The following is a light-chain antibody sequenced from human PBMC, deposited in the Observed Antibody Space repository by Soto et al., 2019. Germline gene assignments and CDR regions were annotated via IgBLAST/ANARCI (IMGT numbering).Light chain of an antibody. CDR3: QHRRVWPVS. CDR1: QSINIY. CDR2: GAS. Sequence: DIQMTQSPSSLSASVLDIVTITCRTSQSINIYLNWYQQKVGEPPRLLIFGASNLQSGVPSRFSGSGVGTDFTLTITSLEPEDFAVYYCQHRRVWPVSFGQGTRLEIK. V-gene: IGKV1-39*01. J-gene: IGKJ5*01.